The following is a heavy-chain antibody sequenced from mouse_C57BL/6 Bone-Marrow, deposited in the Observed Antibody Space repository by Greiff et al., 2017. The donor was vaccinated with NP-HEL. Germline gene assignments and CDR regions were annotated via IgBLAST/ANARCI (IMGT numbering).Heavy chain of an antibody. CDR2: INYDGSST. D-gene: IGHD2-4*01. CDR1: GFTFSDYY. CDR3: ARHYDYDVYAMDY. V-gene: IGHV5-16*01. Sequence: DVQLVESEGGLVQPGSSMKLSCTASGFTFSDYYMAWVRQVPEKGLEWVANINYDGSSTYYLDSLKSRFIISRDNAKNILYLQMSSLKSEDTATYYCARHYDYDVYAMDYWGQGTSVTVSS. J-gene: IGHJ4*01.